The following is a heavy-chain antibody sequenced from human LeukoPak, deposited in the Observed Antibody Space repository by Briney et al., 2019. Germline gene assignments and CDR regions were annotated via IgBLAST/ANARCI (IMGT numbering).Heavy chain of an antibody. CDR1: GFTFSNFD. J-gene: IGHJ4*02. V-gene: IGHV3-30*18. CDR3: AKDLGDGRTRDY. D-gene: IGHD5-24*01. CDR2: ISDDGSKK. Sequence: GRSLRLSCAASGFTFSNFDMHWFRQAPGKGLGWVALISDDGSKKYYADSVKGRFTISRDNSKNTLYLQMNSLRAEDTSLYFCAKDLGDGRTRDYWGQGTLVTVSS.